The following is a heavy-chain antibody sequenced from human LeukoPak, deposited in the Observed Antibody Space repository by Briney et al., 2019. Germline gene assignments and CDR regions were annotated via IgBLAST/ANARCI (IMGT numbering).Heavy chain of an antibody. Sequence: WASVKVSCKASGYTFTGYYMHWVRQAPGQGLEWMGWINPNSGGTNYAQKFQGRVTMTRDTSISTAYMELSRLRSDDTAVYYCARDSGDIVVVPADKDYYYYMDVWGKGTTVTVSS. CDR2: INPNSGGT. D-gene: IGHD2-2*01. J-gene: IGHJ6*03. CDR1: GYTFTGYY. V-gene: IGHV1-2*02. CDR3: ARDSGDIVVVPADKDYYYYMDV.